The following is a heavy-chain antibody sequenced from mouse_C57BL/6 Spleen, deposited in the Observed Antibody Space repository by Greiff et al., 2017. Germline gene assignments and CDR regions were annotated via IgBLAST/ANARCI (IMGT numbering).Heavy chain of an antibody. D-gene: IGHD1-1*01. CDR1: GYAFRSYW. CDR3: ARHYYGSSYYYYAMDY. CDR2: IYPGDGDT. Sequence: VQLQQSGAELVKPGASVKISCKASGYAFRSYWMNWVKQRPGKGLEWIGQIYPGDGDTNYNGKFKGKATLTADKSSSTAYMQLSSLTSEDSAVYFCARHYYGSSYYYYAMDYWGQGTSVTVSS. V-gene: IGHV1-80*01. J-gene: IGHJ4*01.